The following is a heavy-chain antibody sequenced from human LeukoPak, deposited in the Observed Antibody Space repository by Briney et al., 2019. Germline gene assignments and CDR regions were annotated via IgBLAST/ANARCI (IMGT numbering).Heavy chain of an antibody. CDR2: ISAFNGET. CDR1: GYTFTSHG. D-gene: IGHD3-16*02. Sequence: EASVTVSCKTYGYTFTSHGISWVRQAPGQGLEWMGWISAFNGETHYAQNLQGRVTMTTDTSTSTAYMELRSLRSDDTAVYYCARDPSNTSGRYTYFDYWGQGTLVTVSS. J-gene: IGHJ4*02. CDR3: ARDPSNTSGRYTYFDY. V-gene: IGHV1-18*01.